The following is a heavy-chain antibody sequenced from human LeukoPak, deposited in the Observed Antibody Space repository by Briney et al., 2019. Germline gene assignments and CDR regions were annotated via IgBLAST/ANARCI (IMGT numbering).Heavy chain of an antibody. CDR3: ARGVLVRGAYDY. CDR2: IYYSGST. CDR1: GGSISSYY. D-gene: IGHD3-10*01. Sequence: SETLSLTCTVSGGSISSYYWSWIRQPPGKGLEWIGYIYYSGSTNYNPSLKSRVTISVDTSKNQFSLRLSSVTAADTAVYYCARGVLVRGAYDYWGQGTLVTVSS. V-gene: IGHV4-59*01. J-gene: IGHJ4*02.